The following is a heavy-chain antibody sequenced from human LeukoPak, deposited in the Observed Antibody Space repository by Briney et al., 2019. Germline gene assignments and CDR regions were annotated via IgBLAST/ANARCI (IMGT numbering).Heavy chain of an antibody. CDR3: AKDPQYYSGSGSN. CDR1: GXIFSSYG. Sequence: GRSLRLSCAASGXIFSSYGMHWVRQAPGKGLEWVAVISYDGSNKYYADSVKGRFTISRDNSKNTLYLQMNSLRTEDTAVYYCAKDPQYYSGSGSNWGQGTLVTVSS. D-gene: IGHD3-10*01. J-gene: IGHJ4*02. V-gene: IGHV3-30*18. CDR2: ISYDGSNK.